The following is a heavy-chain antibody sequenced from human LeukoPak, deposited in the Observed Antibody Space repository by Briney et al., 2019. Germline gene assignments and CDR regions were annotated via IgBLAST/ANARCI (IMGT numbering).Heavy chain of an antibody. V-gene: IGHV4-34*01. CDR2: INHSGST. J-gene: IGHJ4*02. CDR3: ARYDFWSGYYLDY. Sequence: SETLSLTCAVYGGSFSGYYWSWIRQPPGKGLEWIGEINHSGSTNYNPSLKSRVTISVDTSKNQSSLKLSSVTAADTAVYYCARYDFWSGYYLDYWGQGTLVTVSS. CDR1: GGSFSGYY. D-gene: IGHD3-3*01.